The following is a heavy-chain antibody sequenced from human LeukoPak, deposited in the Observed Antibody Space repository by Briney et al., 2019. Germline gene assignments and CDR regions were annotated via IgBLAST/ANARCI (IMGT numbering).Heavy chain of an antibody. CDR1: GFTFSSYG. V-gene: IGHV3-33*06. CDR3: AKDRGKTYYYDSSGYFDY. J-gene: IGHJ4*02. CDR2: IWYDGGNK. Sequence: GGSLRLSCAASGFTFSSYGMHWVRQAPGKGLEWVAVIWYDGGNKYYADSVKGRFTISRDNSKNTLYLQMNSLRAEDTAVYYCAKDRGKTYYYDSSGYFDYWGQGTLVTVSS. D-gene: IGHD3-22*01.